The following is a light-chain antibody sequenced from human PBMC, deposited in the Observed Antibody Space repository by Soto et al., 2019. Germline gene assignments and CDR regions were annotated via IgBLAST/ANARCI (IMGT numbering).Light chain of an antibody. CDR1: SSNIGAGYD. Sequence: QLVLTQPPSVSGAPGQRVTISCTGSSSNIGAGYDVHWYQQLPGTAPKLLIYANSNRPSGVPDRFSGSKSGTSASLAITGLQAEDEADYYCQSYDSRLSGSVVFGGGTKLTVL. CDR3: QSYDSRLSGSVV. J-gene: IGLJ2*01. V-gene: IGLV1-40*01. CDR2: ANS.